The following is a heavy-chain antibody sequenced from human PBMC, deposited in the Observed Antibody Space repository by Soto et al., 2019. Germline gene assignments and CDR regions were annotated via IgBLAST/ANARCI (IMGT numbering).Heavy chain of an antibody. V-gene: IGHV3-21*01. J-gene: IGHJ5*02. CDR2: ISSSSSYI. Sequence: EVQLVESGGGLVKPGGSLRLSCAASGFTFSSYSMNWVRQAPGKGLEWVSSISSSSSYIYYADSVKGRFTISRDNAKNSLYLQMNSLRAEDTAVYYCARVGPGSIQLWLDNWFDPWGQGTLVTVSS. CDR3: ARVGPGSIQLWLDNWFDP. D-gene: IGHD5-18*01. CDR1: GFTFSSYS.